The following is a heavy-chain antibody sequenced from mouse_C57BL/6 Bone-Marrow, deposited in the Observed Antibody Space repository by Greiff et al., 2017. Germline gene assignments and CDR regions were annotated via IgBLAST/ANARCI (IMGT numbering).Heavy chain of an antibody. J-gene: IGHJ3*01. D-gene: IGHD2-2*01. CDR2: IDPSDSYT. CDR3: ARNYYGYDEGFAY. CDR1: GYTFTSYW. Sequence: QVQLQQPGAELVMPGASVKLSCKASGYTFTSYWMHWVKQRPGQGLEWIGEIDPSDSYTNSNQKFKGKSTLTVDKSSSTAYMQLSSLTAEDSAVYYCARNYYGYDEGFAYWGQGTLVTVSA. V-gene: IGHV1-69*01.